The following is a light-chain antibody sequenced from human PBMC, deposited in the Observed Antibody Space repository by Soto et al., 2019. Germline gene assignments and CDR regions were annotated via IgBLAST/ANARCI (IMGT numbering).Light chain of an antibody. V-gene: IGLV2-8*01. CDR1: SRDVGGYNY. Sequence: QSVLTQPPSASGSPGQSVTISCTGTSRDVGGYNYVSWYQQHPGKAPKLMIYEVSKRPSGVPDRFSGSKSGNTASLTVSWLQAEYEADYYCSSSVGSNNYVFGTGTKLTVL. CDR3: SSSVGSNNYV. J-gene: IGLJ1*01. CDR2: EVS.